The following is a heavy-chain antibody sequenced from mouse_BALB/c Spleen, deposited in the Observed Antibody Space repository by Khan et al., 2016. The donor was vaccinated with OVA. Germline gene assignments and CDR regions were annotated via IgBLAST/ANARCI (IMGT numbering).Heavy chain of an antibody. CDR3: ASGGYWYFNV. V-gene: IGHV9-3-1*01. D-gene: IGHD1-1*02. CDR2: INTYTGEP. Sequence: QIQLVQSGPELKKPGETVKISCKASGYTFTNYGMNWVKQAPGKGLKWMGWINTYTGEPTYADDFKGRVAFSLETSASTAYLQISNLKNEDTVTYFCASGGYWYFNVWGAGTTVTVSS. CDR1: GYTFTNYG. J-gene: IGHJ1*01.